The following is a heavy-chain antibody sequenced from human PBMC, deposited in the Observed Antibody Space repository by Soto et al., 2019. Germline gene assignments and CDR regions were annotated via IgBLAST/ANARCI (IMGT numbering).Heavy chain of an antibody. D-gene: IGHD3-10*01. CDR1: GGSFSGYY. Sequence: QVQLQQWGAGLLKPSETLSLTCAVYGGSFSGYYWSWIRQPPGKGLEWIGEINHSGSTNYNPSLKSRVTISVATSKNQFSLKLSSVTAADTAVYYCAASITMVRGAQALTGFDPWGQGTLVTVSS. CDR2: INHSGST. V-gene: IGHV4-34*01. J-gene: IGHJ5*02. CDR3: AASITMVRGAQALTGFDP.